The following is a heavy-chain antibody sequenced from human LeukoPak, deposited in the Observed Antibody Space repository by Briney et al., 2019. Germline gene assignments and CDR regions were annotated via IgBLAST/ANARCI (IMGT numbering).Heavy chain of an antibody. Sequence: SVKVSFKASGGTFIIYTISWVRQAPGQGLGWMGRIIPILGIANYAQKFQGRVTITADKSTSTAYMELSSLRSEDTAVYYCAREVDELYYYDSSGYYFDYWGQGTLVTVSS. CDR1: GGTFIIYT. V-gene: IGHV1-69*10. CDR2: IIPILGIA. J-gene: IGHJ4*02. D-gene: IGHD3-22*01. CDR3: AREVDELYYYDSSGYYFDY.